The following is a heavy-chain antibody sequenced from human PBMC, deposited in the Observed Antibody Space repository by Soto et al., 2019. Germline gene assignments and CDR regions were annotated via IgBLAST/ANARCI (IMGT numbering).Heavy chain of an antibody. CDR2: INAGNGNT. Sequence: ASVKVSCKASGYTFTSYAMHWVRQAPGQRLEWMGWINAGNGNTKYSQKFQGRVTITRDTSASTAYMELSSLRSEDTAVYYCARVDYDFWSGYPRHYYMDVWGKGTTVTVSS. CDR3: ARVDYDFWSGYPRHYYMDV. D-gene: IGHD3-3*01. J-gene: IGHJ6*03. CDR1: GYTFTSYA. V-gene: IGHV1-3*01.